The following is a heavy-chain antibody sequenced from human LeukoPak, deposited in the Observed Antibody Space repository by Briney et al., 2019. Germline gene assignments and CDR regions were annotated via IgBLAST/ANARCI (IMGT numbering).Heavy chain of an antibody. V-gene: IGHV4-39*07. CDR3: ARAGAGYSPLDY. CDR1: GGSISSSSYY. Sequence: KPSETLSLTCTVSGGSISSSSYYWGWIRQPPGKGLEWIGSIYYSGSTYYNPSLKSRVTISVDTSKNQFSLKLSSVTAADTAVYYCARAGAGYSPLDYWGQGTLVTVSS. J-gene: IGHJ4*02. CDR2: IYYSGST. D-gene: IGHD5-18*01.